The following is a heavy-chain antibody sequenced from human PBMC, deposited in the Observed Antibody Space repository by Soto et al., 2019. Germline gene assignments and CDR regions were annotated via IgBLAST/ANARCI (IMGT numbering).Heavy chain of an antibody. CDR1: GDSVSSNSAA. CDR2: TYYRSKWYN. Sequence: QVQLQQSGPGLVKPSQTLSLTCAISGDSVSSNSAAWNWIRQSPSRGLEWLGRTYYRSKWYNDYAVSVKSRITINPDTSKNQFSLQLNSVTPEDTAVYYCARGLGLEYASPGHQSWDFDYWGQGTLVTVSS. D-gene: IGHD3-3*01. V-gene: IGHV6-1*01. CDR3: ARGLGLEYASPGHQSWDFDY. J-gene: IGHJ4*02.